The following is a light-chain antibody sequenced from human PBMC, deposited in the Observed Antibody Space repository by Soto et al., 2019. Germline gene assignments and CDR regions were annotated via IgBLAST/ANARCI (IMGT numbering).Light chain of an antibody. V-gene: IGKV1-5*03. CDR1: QSISSW. Sequence: QINKTPSTLSASVGDRVTITCRASQSISSWLAWYQQKPGKAPKLLIYKASSLESGVPSRFSGSGSGTEFTLTISSLQPDDFATYYCQQYNSYSFGHGTRLAIK. J-gene: IGKJ5*01. CDR3: QQYNSYS. CDR2: KAS.